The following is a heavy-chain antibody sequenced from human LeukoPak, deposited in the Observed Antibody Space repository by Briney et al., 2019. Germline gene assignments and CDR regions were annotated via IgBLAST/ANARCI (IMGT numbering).Heavy chain of an antibody. Sequence: GESLKISCKGSGYSFTNYWIGWVRQMPGKGLEWMGIIYPGDSDTTYSPSFQGQVTISADKSISTAYLQWSSVKASDTAMYYCTRHLDYGDYAPLGYWGQGTLVTVSS. V-gene: IGHV5-51*01. J-gene: IGHJ4*02. CDR2: IYPGDSDT. D-gene: IGHD4-17*01. CDR1: GYSFTNYW. CDR3: TRHLDYGDYAPLGY.